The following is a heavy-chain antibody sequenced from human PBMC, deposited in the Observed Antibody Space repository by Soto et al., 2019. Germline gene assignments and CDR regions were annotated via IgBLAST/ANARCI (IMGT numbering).Heavy chain of an antibody. D-gene: IGHD5-18*01. J-gene: IGHJ6*03. Sequence: PGGSLRLSCAASGFTVSSNYMSWVRQAPGKGLEWVSVIYSGGSTYYADSVKGRFTISRDNSKNALYLQMNSLRAEDTAVYYCARAGLGYSYGWDYYYYMDVWGKGTTVTVSS. CDR3: ARAGLGYSYGWDYYYYMDV. CDR2: IYSGGST. CDR1: GFTVSSNY. V-gene: IGHV3-66*01.